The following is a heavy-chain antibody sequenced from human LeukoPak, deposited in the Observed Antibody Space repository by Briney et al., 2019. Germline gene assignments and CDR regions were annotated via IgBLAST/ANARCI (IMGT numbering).Heavy chain of an antibody. CDR1: GFTFSSYG. Sequence: HPGGSLRLSCAASGFTFSSYGMHWVRQAPGKGLEWVAFIRYDGSNKYYADSVKGRFTISRDNSKNTLYLQMNSLRAEDTAVYYCAKDRQLPAKTTYYFDYWGQGTLVTVSS. CDR2: IRYDGSNK. J-gene: IGHJ4*02. CDR3: AKDRQLPAKTTYYFDY. D-gene: IGHD2-2*01. V-gene: IGHV3-30*02.